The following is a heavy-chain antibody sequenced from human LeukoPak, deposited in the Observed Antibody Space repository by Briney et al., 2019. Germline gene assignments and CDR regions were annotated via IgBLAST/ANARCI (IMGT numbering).Heavy chain of an antibody. CDR2: INPNSGGT. Sequence: ASVKVSCKASGHTFTGYYMHWVRQAPGQGLEWMGWINPNSGGTNYAQKFQGRVTMTRDTSISTAYMELSRLRSDDTAVYYCARVPQRRITGTLRFDYWGQGTLVTVSS. CDR1: GHTFTGYY. CDR3: ARVPQRRITGTLRFDY. D-gene: IGHD1-20*01. J-gene: IGHJ4*02. V-gene: IGHV1-2*02.